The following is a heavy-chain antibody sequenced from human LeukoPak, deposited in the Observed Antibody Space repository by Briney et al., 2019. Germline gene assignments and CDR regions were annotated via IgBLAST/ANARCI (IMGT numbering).Heavy chain of an antibody. D-gene: IGHD2-2*01. CDR3: AREVDVVGDSDAFDI. Sequence: PSQTLSLTCTVSGGSISSTNYYWSWVRQPPWKGLEWIEYIDYSGNAHYSPSLKSRVIISLDTSKNQFSLMMTSLTAADTAIYYCAREVDVVGDSDAFDIWGQGTMVTVSS. CDR2: IDYSGNA. V-gene: IGHV4-30-4*08. CDR1: GGSISSTNYY. J-gene: IGHJ3*02.